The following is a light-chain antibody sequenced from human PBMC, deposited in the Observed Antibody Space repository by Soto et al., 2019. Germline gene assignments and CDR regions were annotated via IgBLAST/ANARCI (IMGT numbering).Light chain of an antibody. CDR3: SSYAGSNNFGV. V-gene: IGLV2-11*01. CDR1: SSDIGAYNY. Sequence: QSVLAQPRSVSGSPGQSVTISCTGTSSDIGAYNYVSWYQQHPGKAPKLMIYHVTKRPSGVPDRFSGSKSGNAASLTISGLQAEDEADYYCSSYAGSNNFGVFGTGTKVTVL. J-gene: IGLJ1*01. CDR2: HVT.